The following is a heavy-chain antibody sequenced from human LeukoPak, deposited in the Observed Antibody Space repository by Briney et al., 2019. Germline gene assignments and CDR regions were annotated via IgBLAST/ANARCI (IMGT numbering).Heavy chain of an antibody. CDR3: ARDGPEYYYDSSGYYPPVRALLNNWFDP. D-gene: IGHD3-22*01. CDR2: IIPILGIA. V-gene: IGHV1-69*04. CDR1: GGTFSSYA. Sequence: ASVKVSCKASGGTFSSYAISWVQQAPGQGLEWMGRIIPILGIANYAQKFQGRVTITADKSTSTAYMELSSLRSEDTAVYYCARDGPEYYYDSSGYYPPVRALLNNWFDPWGQGTLVTVSS. J-gene: IGHJ5*02.